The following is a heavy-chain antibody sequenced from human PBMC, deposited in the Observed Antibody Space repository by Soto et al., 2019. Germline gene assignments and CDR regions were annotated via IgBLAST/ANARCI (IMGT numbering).Heavy chain of an antibody. V-gene: IGHV4-30-4*01. CDR2: ISYSGST. CDR3: ARNSGVRSSGYDYYYYYGMDV. CDR1: GDSMNNGDYF. J-gene: IGHJ6*02. D-gene: IGHD3-22*01. Sequence: PSETLSLTCSVSGDSMNNGDYFWTWIRQTPGKGLQWIGYISYSGSTFYNPSLKTRLAMSVDTSKNQFSLKLSSVTAADTAVYYCARNSGVRSSGYDYYYYYGMDVWGQGTTVTVSS.